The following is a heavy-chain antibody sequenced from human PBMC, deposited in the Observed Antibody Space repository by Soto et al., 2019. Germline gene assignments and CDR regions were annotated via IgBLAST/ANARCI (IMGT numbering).Heavy chain of an antibody. CDR3: VRCDGQRIGEFDY. D-gene: IGHD3-16*01. V-gene: IGHV3-30*03. J-gene: IGHJ4*02. CDR1: VFTFSSYG. CDR2: ISYDGSNK. Sequence: PGGSLRLSCAASVFTFSSYGMHWVRQAPGKGLECLACISYDGSNKYYAYSVKGPFTISRENSNNTLFLQINSLRDEYTALYYCVRCDGQRIGEFDYGGQGTLVKVSS.